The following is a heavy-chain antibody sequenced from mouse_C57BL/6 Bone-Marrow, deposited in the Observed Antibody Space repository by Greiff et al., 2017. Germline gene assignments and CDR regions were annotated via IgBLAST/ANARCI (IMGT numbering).Heavy chain of an antibody. D-gene: IGHD1-3*01. J-gene: IGHJ2*01. V-gene: IGHV14-4*01. CDR1: GFNIKDYY. CDR2: IDPEIGDT. CDR3: SSFSGNYFDF. Sequence: EVQLQQSGAELVRPGASVKLSCTASGFNIKDYYIHWVKQRPEQGLEWIGWIDPEIGDTEYASKFQGKATITADTSSNTAYLQLSSLTSEDAAVYYCSSFSGNYFDFWGQGTPLTVAS.